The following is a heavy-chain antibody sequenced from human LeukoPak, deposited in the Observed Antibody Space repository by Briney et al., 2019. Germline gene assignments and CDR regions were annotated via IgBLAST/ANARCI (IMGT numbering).Heavy chain of an antibody. J-gene: IGHJ3*02. CDR1: GFNLNNYE. Sequence: PGGSLRLSCAASGFNLNNYEINWVRQAPGKGLEWVSYISGSGSTIYYAESVQGRFTISRDNTKNSLYLQMNSLRAEDTAVYYCARDSNPQSSGFYFDAFDMWGQGTMVTVSS. CDR2: ISGSGSTI. D-gene: IGHD3-22*01. V-gene: IGHV3-48*03. CDR3: ARDSNPQSSGFYFDAFDM.